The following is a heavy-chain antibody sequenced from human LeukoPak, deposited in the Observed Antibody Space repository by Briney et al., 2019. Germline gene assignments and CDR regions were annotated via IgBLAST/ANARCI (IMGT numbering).Heavy chain of an antibody. J-gene: IGHJ4*02. CDR3: ARDTSDIVVVVAADY. D-gene: IGHD2-15*01. Sequence: ASVKVSGKASGYTFTSYGISWVRQAPGQGLEWMGWISAYNGNTNYAQKLQGRVTMTTDTSTSTAYMELRSLRSDDTAVYYCARDTSDIVVVVAADYWGQGTLVTVSS. CDR2: ISAYNGNT. CDR1: GYTFTSYG. V-gene: IGHV1-18*01.